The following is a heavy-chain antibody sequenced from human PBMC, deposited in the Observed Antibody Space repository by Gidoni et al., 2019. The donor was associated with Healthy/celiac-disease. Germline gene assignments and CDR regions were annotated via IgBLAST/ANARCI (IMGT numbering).Heavy chain of an antibody. CDR3: ARHIVGALDY. CDR1: GGSISSYY. CDR2: IYYSGST. Sequence: QVHLQASRPGLVKPSETLSLTCTVSGGSISSYYWSWIRQPPGKGLEWIGYIYYSGSTNYNPSLKSRVTISVDTSKNQFSLKLSSVTAADTAVYYCARHIVGALDYWGQGTLVTVSS. J-gene: IGHJ4*02. D-gene: IGHD1-26*01. V-gene: IGHV4-59*08.